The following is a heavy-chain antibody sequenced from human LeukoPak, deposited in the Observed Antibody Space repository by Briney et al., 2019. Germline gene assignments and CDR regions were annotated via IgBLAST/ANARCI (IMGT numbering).Heavy chain of an antibody. CDR1: GFTVSGTH. Sequence: GGSLRLSRAASGFTVSGTHMSWVRHAPGRGLEWVSDMYTGGTTYYAEYVEGRFTISRDNSRNTLFLHMSSLTADDTAVYYCAKDEATSGGGLASWGQGTLVTVSS. V-gene: IGHV3-53*01. CDR3: AKDEATSGGGLAS. CDR2: MYTGGTT. D-gene: IGHD3-16*01. J-gene: IGHJ4*02.